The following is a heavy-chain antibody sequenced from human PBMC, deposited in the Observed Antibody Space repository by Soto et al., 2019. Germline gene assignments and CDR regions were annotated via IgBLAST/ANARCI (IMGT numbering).Heavy chain of an antibody. CDR2: IIPIFGTA. CDR3: ARGAAAGALFFGY. V-gene: IGHV1-69*13. J-gene: IGHJ4*02. Sequence: ASVKVSCKASGGTFSSYAISWVRQAPGQGLEWMGGIIPIFGTANYAQKFQGRVTITADESTSTAYMELSSLKSEDTAVYYCARGAAAGALFFGYWGQGILVTVSS. CDR1: GGTFSSYA. D-gene: IGHD6-13*01.